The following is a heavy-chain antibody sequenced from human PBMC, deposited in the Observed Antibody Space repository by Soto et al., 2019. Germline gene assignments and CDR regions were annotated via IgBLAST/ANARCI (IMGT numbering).Heavy chain of an antibody. CDR3: MLGSGWKDFDY. CDR2: INHSGST. J-gene: IGHJ4*02. Sequence: SETLSVSCAGYGGVFSAYDRTWIRQPPGTGLEWIGEINHSGSTNYNPSLKSRVTISVDTSKNQFSLKLSSVTAADTAVYYCMLGSGWKDFDYWGQGTLVSVS. CDR1: GGVFSAYD. V-gene: IGHV4-34*01. D-gene: IGHD3-22*01.